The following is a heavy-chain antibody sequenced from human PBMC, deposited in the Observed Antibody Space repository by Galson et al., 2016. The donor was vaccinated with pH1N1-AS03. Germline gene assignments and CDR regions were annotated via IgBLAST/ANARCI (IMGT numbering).Heavy chain of an antibody. CDR2: ISAYSGDT. Sequence: VKVSCKASGYTFTSHGISWVRQAPGQGLEWMGWISAYSGDTNYAEKFQGRVTMTTETSTSTIYMELRSLRSDDTAVYYCARAYFPHASVTSDNVGRSVQSLQSWGQGTLVIVSS. J-gene: IGHJ1*01. D-gene: IGHD2-2*01. V-gene: IGHV1-18*01. CDR3: ARAYFPHASVTSDNVGRSVQSLQS. CDR1: GYTFTSHG.